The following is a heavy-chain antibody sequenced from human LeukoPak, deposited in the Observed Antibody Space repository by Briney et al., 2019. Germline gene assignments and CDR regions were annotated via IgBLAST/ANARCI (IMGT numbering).Heavy chain of an antibody. CDR1: GFAFGSEA. J-gene: IGHJ4*02. D-gene: IGHD1-1*01. CDR2: ISPGGGTT. V-gene: IGHV3-23*01. Sequence: PGGSLRLSCEVSGFAFGSEAMSWVRQSPARGLEWVASISPGGGTTYYADYVKDRFTISRDNSNNMLYVQMNSLRAEDTAVYYCAKVRSGSANWALRIFDNWGQGTLVTVSS. CDR3: AKVRSGSANWALRIFDN.